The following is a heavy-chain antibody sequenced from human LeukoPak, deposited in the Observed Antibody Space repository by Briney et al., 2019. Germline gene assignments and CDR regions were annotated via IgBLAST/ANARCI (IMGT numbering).Heavy chain of an antibody. D-gene: IGHD1-26*01. J-gene: IGHJ3*02. CDR1: GFTFSSYG. V-gene: IGHV3-30*03. CDR3: ASDGELAPPDI. Sequence: PGRSLRLSCAASGFTFSSYGMHWGRQAPGKGLEWVAVISYDGSNKYYADSVKGRFTISRDNSKNPLYLQMNSLRAEDTAVYYCASDGELAPPDIWGQGTMVTVSS. CDR2: ISYDGSNK.